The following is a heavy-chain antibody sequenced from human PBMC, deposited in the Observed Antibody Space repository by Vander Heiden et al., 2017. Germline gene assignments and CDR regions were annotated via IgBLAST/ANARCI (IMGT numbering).Heavy chain of an antibody. J-gene: IGHJ6*02. V-gene: IGHV4-59*08. CDR1: GGSISSYY. CDR3: ARHGSGSYYPPYYYYYGMDV. CDR2: IYYSGST. Sequence: QVQLQESGPGLVKPSDALSLPCTVSGGSISSYYLRWIRQPPGKGLEWIGYIYYSGSTNYNPTLKSRVTIAVDTSKNQFSLKLSSVTAADTAVYYWARHGSGSYYPPYYYYYGMDVWGQGTTVTVSS. D-gene: IGHD3-10*01.